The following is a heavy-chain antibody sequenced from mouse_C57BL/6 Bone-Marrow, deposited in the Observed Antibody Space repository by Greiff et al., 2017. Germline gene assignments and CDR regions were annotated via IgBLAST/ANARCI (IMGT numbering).Heavy chain of an antibody. Sequence: VHLLESGPGLVQPSQSLSITCPVSGFSFTSYGVHWVRQSPGKGLEWLGVIWRGGSTDYNAAFMSRLSITKDNSKSQVFFKMNSLQADDTAIYYCAKEGKLGRYYFDYWGQGTTLTVSS. CDR1: GFSFTSYG. D-gene: IGHD4-1*01. CDR3: AKEGKLGRYYFDY. J-gene: IGHJ2*01. V-gene: IGHV2-5*01. CDR2: IWRGGST.